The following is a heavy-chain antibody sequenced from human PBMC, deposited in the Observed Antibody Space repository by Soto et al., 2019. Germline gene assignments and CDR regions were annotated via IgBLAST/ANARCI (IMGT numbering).Heavy chain of an antibody. V-gene: IGHV1-69*13. J-gene: IGHJ6*02. D-gene: IGHD3-22*01. CDR3: ASHYDSSSYYYYYGMDV. CDR2: IIPIFGTA. Sequence: SVKVSCKASGGTFSSYAISWVRQAPGQGLEWMGGIIPIFGTADYAQKIQGRVTITADESTSTAYMELSSLRSEDTAVYYCASHYDSSSYYYYYGMDVWGQGTTVTVSS. CDR1: GGTFSSYA.